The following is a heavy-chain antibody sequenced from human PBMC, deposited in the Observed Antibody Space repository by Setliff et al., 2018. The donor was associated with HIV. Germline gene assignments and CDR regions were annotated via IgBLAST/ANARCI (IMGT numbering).Heavy chain of an antibody. CDR3: ATCRHRPSNWFDP. J-gene: IGHJ5*02. V-gene: IGHV4-59*12. CDR2: IYNSGYS. Sequence: SETLSLTCKVSGAPISSYYWNWIRQPPGKGLEWIGYIYNSGYSNSKPSLKSRVSISVDRSGNQFSLRLTSVTAADTAVYYCATCRHRPSNWFDPWGQGTVVTVSS. CDR1: GAPISSYY.